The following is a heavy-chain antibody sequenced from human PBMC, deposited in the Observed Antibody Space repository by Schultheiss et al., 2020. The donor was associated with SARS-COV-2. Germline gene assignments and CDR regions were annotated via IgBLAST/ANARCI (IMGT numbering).Heavy chain of an antibody. J-gene: IGHJ4*02. D-gene: IGHD3-10*01. V-gene: IGHV3-30-3*01. CDR3: AKDGRGNNDYGDY. CDR2: TSYDGSKK. Sequence: GGSLRLSCAASGFTFSSYGMHWVRQAPGKGLEWVTVTSYDGSKKNYADSVMGRFTISRDNSKNTLYLQMNSLRAEDTAVYYCAKDGRGNNDYGDYWGQGTLVTVSS. CDR1: GFTFSSYG.